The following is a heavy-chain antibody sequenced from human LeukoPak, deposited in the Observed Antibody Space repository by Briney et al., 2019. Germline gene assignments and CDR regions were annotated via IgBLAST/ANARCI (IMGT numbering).Heavy chain of an antibody. V-gene: IGHV4-61*02. CDR1: GGSLSSGSYY. Sequence: SQTLSLTCTVSGGSLSSGSYYWSWIRQPAGKGLEWIGRIYTSGSTNYNPSLKSRVTISVDTSKNQFSLKLSSVTAADTAVYYCARGLMEYYDFWSGSSFDYWGQGTLVTVSS. J-gene: IGHJ4*02. D-gene: IGHD3-3*01. CDR3: ARGLMEYYDFWSGSSFDY. CDR2: IYTSGST.